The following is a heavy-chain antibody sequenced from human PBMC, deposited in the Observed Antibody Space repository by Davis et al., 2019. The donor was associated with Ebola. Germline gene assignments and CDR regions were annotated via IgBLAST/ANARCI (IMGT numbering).Heavy chain of an antibody. CDR2: ISSSGSTI. V-gene: IGHV3-48*03. CDR3: ASCPNDILTGYYLD. J-gene: IGHJ4*02. Sequence: GGSLRLSCAASGFTFSSYEMNWVRQAPGKGLEWVSYISSSGSTIYYADSVKGRFTISRDNAKNSLYLQMNNLRAEDTAVYYCASCPNDILTGYYLDWGQGTLVTVSS. D-gene: IGHD3-9*01. CDR1: GFTFSSYE.